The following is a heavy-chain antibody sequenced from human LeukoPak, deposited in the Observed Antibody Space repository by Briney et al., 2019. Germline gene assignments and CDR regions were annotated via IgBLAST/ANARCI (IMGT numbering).Heavy chain of an antibody. Sequence: GGSLRLSCATSGFTFSSYWMHWVRQAPGKGLVWVSRISSDGSSTNYADSVKGRFTISRDNAKNTLYLQMNSLRAEDTAVYYCAKVFTMTIGCLSYWGQGTLVTVSS. J-gene: IGHJ4*02. V-gene: IGHV3-74*01. D-gene: IGHD3-3*01. CDR3: AKVFTMTIGCLSY. CDR2: ISSDGSST. CDR1: GFTFSSYW.